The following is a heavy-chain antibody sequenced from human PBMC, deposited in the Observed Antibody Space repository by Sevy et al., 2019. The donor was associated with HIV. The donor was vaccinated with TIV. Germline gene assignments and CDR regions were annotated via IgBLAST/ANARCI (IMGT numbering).Heavy chain of an antibody. D-gene: IGHD3-3*01. CDR1: GYIFRDYN. CDR2: IKPNSGVT. CDR3: VREDINAPRTLLSFDI. J-gene: IGHJ3*02. Sequence: TSVKVSCKTTGYIFRDYNMHWVRQAPGQGLEWMALIKPNSGVTIYAHNFRGRVSVTRYTSMCTAYMELSGLTSDDTAVYYCVREDINAPRTLLSFDIWGQGTMVTVSS. V-gene: IGHV1-2*06.